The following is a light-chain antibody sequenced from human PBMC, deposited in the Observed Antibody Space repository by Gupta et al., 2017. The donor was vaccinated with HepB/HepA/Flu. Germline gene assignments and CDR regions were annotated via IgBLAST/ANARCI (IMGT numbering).Light chain of an antibody. CDR2: EVS. Sequence: QSALTQPPSTSGSPGQSVTLSCTVTTSDVGDYDFVSWDPQHPGNAPKLMIYEVSQRPSGVPDLFSGSKSGNMASLTVAGRQGEDEADKHCTAAVTVFGGGIKLTVL. V-gene: IGLV2-8*01. CDR1: TSDVGDYDF. CDR3: TAAVTV. J-gene: IGLJ2*01.